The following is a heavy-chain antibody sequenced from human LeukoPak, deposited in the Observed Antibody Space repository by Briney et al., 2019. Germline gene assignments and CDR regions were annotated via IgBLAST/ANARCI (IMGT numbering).Heavy chain of an antibody. J-gene: IGHJ6*02. Sequence: SGGSLRLSRAASGFTFSSYEMNWVRQAPGKGLEWVSYISSSSSTIYYADSVKGRFTISTDNAKNSLYLQMNSLRAEDTAVYYCARELLLWFGEFRYYYGMDVWGQGTTVTVSS. CDR3: ARELLLWFGEFRYYYGMDV. CDR2: ISSSSSTI. CDR1: GFTFSSYE. V-gene: IGHV3-48*03. D-gene: IGHD3-10*01.